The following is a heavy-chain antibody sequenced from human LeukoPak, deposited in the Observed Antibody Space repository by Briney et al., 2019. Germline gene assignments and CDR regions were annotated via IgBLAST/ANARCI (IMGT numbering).Heavy chain of an antibody. CDR1: GFTFSSYG. Sequence: GGSLRLSCEASGFTFSSYGMHWVRQAPGQGLEWVAVISYDGSNKYYADSVKGRFTISRDNSKNTLYLQMNSLRAEDTAVYYCAKGVAVVVVPAAMDYWGQGTLVTVSS. CDR3: AKGVAVVVVPAAMDY. V-gene: IGHV3-30*18. D-gene: IGHD2-2*01. CDR2: ISYDGSNK. J-gene: IGHJ4*02.